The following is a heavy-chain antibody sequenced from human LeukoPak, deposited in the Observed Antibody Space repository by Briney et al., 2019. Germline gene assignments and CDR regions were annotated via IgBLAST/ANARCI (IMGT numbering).Heavy chain of an antibody. Sequence: ASVKVPCKASGYTFTSYAMHWVRQAPGQRLEWMGWINAGNGNTKYSQKFQGRVTITRDTSASTAYMELSSLRSEDTAVYYCARDHCSGGSCYPLVPDYWGQGTLVTVSS. CDR1: GYTFTSYA. CDR3: ARDHCSGGSCYPLVPDY. J-gene: IGHJ4*02. D-gene: IGHD2-15*01. V-gene: IGHV1-3*01. CDR2: INAGNGNT.